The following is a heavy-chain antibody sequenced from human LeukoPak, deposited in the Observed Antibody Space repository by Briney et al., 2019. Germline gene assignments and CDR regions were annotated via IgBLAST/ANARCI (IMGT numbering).Heavy chain of an antibody. J-gene: IGHJ3*02. Sequence: ASVKVSCKASGYTFSSYGISWVRQAPGQGLEWMGWISAYNGNTNYAQKLQGRVTMTTDTSTSTAYMELRRLRSDATAVYYCARGVGFLECNDAFDIWGQGTMVTVSS. CDR1: GYTFSSYG. V-gene: IGHV1-18*01. CDR3: ARGVGFLECNDAFDI. CDR2: ISAYNGNT. D-gene: IGHD3-3*01.